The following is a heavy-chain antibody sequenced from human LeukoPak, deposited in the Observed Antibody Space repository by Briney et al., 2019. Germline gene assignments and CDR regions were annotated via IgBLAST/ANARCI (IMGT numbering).Heavy chain of an antibody. D-gene: IGHD2-2*01. CDR3: ARDHLDRLQPFDY. CDR1: RFTFSSYD. Sequence: PGGSLRLSCAGSRFTFSSYDMHWVRQAPGKGLEWVAFISYDGSNKYYADSVKGRFTISRDNSKNTVYLQMNSLRTEDTAVYYCARDHLDRLQPFDYWGQGTLVTVSS. CDR2: ISYDGSNK. V-gene: IGHV3-30-3*01. J-gene: IGHJ4*02.